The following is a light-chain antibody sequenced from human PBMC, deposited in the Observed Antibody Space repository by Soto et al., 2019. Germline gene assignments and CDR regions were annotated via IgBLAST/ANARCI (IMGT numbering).Light chain of an antibody. J-gene: IGKJ2*01. CDR2: AAS. Sequence: DIPMTQSPSSLSASVGDRVTITCRASQSINRYLNWYQQKPGKAPKLLIYAASSLQSGVPSRVSGSGSGTDFTLTISSLQPEDFATYYCQQSYSTRYTFGQGTKLEIK. CDR3: QQSYSTRYT. CDR1: QSINRY. V-gene: IGKV1-39*01.